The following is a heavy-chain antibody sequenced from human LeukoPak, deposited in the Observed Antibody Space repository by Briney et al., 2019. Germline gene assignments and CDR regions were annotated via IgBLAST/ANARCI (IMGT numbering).Heavy chain of an antibody. Sequence: GGSLRLSCAASGFTVSSNYMSWVRQAPGKGLEWASVIYSGGSTYYADSVKGRFTIPRDNSKNTLYLQMNSLRAEDTAVYYCARDGGNYDFWSGYSFDYWGQGTLVTVSS. J-gene: IGHJ4*02. V-gene: IGHV3-66*02. CDR2: IYSGGST. CDR3: ARDGGNYDFWSGYSFDY. D-gene: IGHD3-3*01. CDR1: GFTVSSNY.